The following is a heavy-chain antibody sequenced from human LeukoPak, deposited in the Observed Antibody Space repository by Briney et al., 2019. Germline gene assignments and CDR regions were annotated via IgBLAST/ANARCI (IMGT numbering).Heavy chain of an antibody. Sequence: SVKVSCKASGYTFNAYFMHWVRQAPGQGLEWMGRIIPILGIANYAQKFQGRVTITADKSTSTAYMELSSLRSEDTAVYYCARVLSPGSAFDIWGQGTMVTVSS. CDR3: ARVLSPGSAFDI. CDR2: IIPILGIA. CDR1: GYTFNAYF. V-gene: IGHV1-69*04. J-gene: IGHJ3*02.